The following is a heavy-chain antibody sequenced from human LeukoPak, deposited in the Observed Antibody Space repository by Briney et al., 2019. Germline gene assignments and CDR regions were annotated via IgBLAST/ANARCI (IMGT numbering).Heavy chain of an antibody. J-gene: IGHJ4*02. CDR3: ARVGHYYDSSGYHDDY. V-gene: IGHV4-38-2*02. D-gene: IGHD3-22*01. CDR1: GYSISSGYY. Sequence: SETLSLTCTVSGYSISSGYYWGWIRQPPGKGLEWIGSIYHSGSTYYNPSLKSRVTISVDTSKNQFSLKLSSVTAADTAVYYCARVGHYYDSSGYHDDYWGQGTLVTVSS. CDR2: IYHSGST.